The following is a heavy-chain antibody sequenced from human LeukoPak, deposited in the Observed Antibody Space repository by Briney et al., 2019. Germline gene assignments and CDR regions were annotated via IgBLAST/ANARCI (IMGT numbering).Heavy chain of an antibody. D-gene: IGHD2-15*01. Sequence: PGGSLRLSCAASGFTFSSYAMSWVRQAPGKGLEWVSAISGSGGSTYYADSVKGRFTISRDNSKNTLYLQMNSLRAEDTAVYYCAIDLSGSGGSCTDYWGQGTLVTVSS. CDR1: GFTFSSYA. CDR2: ISGSGGST. V-gene: IGHV3-23*01. CDR3: AIDLSGSGGSCTDY. J-gene: IGHJ4*02.